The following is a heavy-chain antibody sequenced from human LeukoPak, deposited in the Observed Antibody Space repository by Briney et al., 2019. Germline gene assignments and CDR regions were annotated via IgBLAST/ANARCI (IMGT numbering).Heavy chain of an antibody. V-gene: IGHV3-23*01. CDR1: GFTLSSHA. Sequence: GGSLRLSCAASGFTLSSHAMSWVRHAPGKGLEWVSAISGSGGSTYYADSVKGRFTISRDNSKNTLYLQMNSVRAEDTAVYYCAKVYDILPGYYDYWGQGTLVTVSS. D-gene: IGHD3-9*01. CDR3: AKVYDILPGYYDY. CDR2: ISGSGGST. J-gene: IGHJ4*02.